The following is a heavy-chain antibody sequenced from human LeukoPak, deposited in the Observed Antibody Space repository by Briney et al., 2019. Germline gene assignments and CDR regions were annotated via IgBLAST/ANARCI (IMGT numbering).Heavy chain of an antibody. J-gene: IGHJ4*02. CDR1: GYTFTGYY. D-gene: IGHD1-26*01. CDR2: INPSGGST. CDR3: ARVGSGSYGGGYFDY. Sequence: GASVKVSCKASGYTFTGYYMHWVRQAPGQGLEWMGIINPSGGSTSYAQKLQGRVTMTTDTSTSTAYMELRSLRSDDTAVYYCARVGSGSYGGGYFDYWGQGTLVTDSS. V-gene: IGHV1-46*01.